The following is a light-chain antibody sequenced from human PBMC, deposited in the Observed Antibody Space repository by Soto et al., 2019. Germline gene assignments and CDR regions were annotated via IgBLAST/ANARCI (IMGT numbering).Light chain of an antibody. V-gene: IGKV4-1*01. CDR3: QQYYTTPWT. CDR2: WAS. J-gene: IGKJ1*01. CDR1: QSVLYSSNNKNY. Sequence: DIVMTQSPDSLAVSLGERATINCKSSQSVLYSSNNKNYLAWYQQKPGQPPKLLIYWASTRESGVPDRFSGSGSGTDFTLTISSLQAEDVAVYYCQQYYTTPWTVGQGTKVELK.